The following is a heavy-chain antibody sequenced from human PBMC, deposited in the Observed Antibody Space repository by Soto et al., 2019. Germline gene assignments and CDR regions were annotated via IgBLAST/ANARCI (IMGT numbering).Heavy chain of an antibody. CDR3: ARDHTYYDFWSGYSPDGEGASDY. CDR1: GFTFSSYG. CDR2: IWYDGSNK. V-gene: IGHV3-33*01. D-gene: IGHD3-3*01. Sequence: QVQLVESGGGVVQPGRSLRLSCAASGFTFSSYGMHWVRQAPGKGLEWVAVIWYDGSNKYYADSVKGRFTISRDNSKNTLYLQMNSLRAEDTAVYYSARDHTYYDFWSGYSPDGEGASDYWGQGTLVTVSS. J-gene: IGHJ4*02.